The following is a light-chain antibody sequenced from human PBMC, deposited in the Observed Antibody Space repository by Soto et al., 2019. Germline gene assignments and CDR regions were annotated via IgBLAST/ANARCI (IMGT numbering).Light chain of an antibody. CDR2: GAS. V-gene: IGKV3-15*01. CDR1: QSVRSN. CDR3: QQYNKWYT. J-gene: IGKJ2*01. Sequence: EIVMTQSPATLSVSPGERATLSCRASQSVRSNLAWYQQKPGQAPRLLIYGASTRATGTPARFSGSGSGTDFTFTISSLQSEDFAVYYCQQYNKWYTFGQGTKVDIK.